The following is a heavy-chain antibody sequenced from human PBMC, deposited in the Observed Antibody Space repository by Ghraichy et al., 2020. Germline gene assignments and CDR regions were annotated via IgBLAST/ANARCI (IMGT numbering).Heavy chain of an antibody. Sequence: SETLSLTCAVYGGSFSGYYWSWIRQPPGKGLEWIGEINHSGSTNYNPSLKSRVTISVDTSKNQFSLKLSSVTAADTAVYYCARARCPLRDSSGYYCYFDYWGQGTLVTVSS. CDR3: ARARCPLRDSSGYYCYFDY. J-gene: IGHJ4*02. D-gene: IGHD3-22*01. V-gene: IGHV4-34*01. CDR2: INHSGST. CDR1: GGSFSGYY.